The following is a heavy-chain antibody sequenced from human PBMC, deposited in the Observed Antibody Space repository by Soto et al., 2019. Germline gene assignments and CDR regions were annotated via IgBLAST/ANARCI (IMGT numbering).Heavy chain of an antibody. D-gene: IGHD3-9*01. V-gene: IGHV4-39*01. CDR3: ARRRLRYFGGGDSFDC. CDR2: IYYSGST. Sequence: QLQLQESGPGLVKPSETLSLTCTVSGGSISSSSYYWGWIRQPPGKGLEWIGSIYYSGSTYYNPSLKSRVTISXXTXKXXFSLKLSSVTAADTAVYYCARRRLRYFGGGDSFDCWGQGTLVTVSS. J-gene: IGHJ4*02. CDR1: GGSISSSSYY.